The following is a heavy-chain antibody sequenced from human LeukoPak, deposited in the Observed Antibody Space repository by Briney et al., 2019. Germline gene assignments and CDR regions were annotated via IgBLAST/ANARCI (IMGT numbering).Heavy chain of an antibody. J-gene: IGHJ4*02. D-gene: IGHD4-23*01. CDR2: IVVGSGNT. CDR1: GFTFTSSA. Sequence: GTSVKVSCKASGFTFTSSAMQWVRQASGQRLEWMGWIVVGSGNTNYAQKFQERVTITRDMSTSTAYMELSSLRSEDTAVYYCAAKLAYGGNTGDYWGQGTLVTVSS. CDR3: AAKLAYGGNTGDY. V-gene: IGHV1-58*02.